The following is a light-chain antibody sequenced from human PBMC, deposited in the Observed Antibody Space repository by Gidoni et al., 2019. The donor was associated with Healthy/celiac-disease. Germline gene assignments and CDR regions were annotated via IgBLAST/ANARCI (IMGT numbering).Light chain of an antibody. V-gene: IGKV3-15*01. Sequence: EIVMTQSPATLSVSPRARATLSCRASQSVSSNLAWYQQQPGQAPRLLIYGASTRATGIPARFSGSGSGTEFTLTISSLQSEDFAFYYCQQYNNWPYPFGQGTKLEIK. CDR1: QSVSSN. CDR3: QQYNNWPYP. CDR2: GAS. J-gene: IGKJ2*01.